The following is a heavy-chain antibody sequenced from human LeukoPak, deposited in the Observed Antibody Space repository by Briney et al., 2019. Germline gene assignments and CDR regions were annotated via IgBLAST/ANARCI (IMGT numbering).Heavy chain of an antibody. V-gene: IGHV4-4*07. J-gene: IGHJ3*02. Sequence: SETLSLTCTVSGGSISDYYWSWIRQPAGKGLEWIGRIYTSGSTNYNPSLKTRVTMSVDTSRNQFSLRLISVTAADTAVYYCAGKGTSALAGAFDIWGQGTMVTVSS. CDR3: AGKGTSALAGAFDI. D-gene: IGHD1-1*01. CDR2: IYTSGST. CDR1: GGSISDYY.